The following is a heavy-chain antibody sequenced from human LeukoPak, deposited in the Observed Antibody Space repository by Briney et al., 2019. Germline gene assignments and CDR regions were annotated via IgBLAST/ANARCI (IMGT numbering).Heavy chain of an antibody. D-gene: IGHD6-13*01. CDR2: IYSSGST. CDR1: SDSIGNSY. J-gene: IGHJ4*02. Sequence: PSETLSLTCTVSSDSIGNSYWSWIRQPPGKGLEWTGHIYSSGSTNYNPSLESRVTISVGTSKNQFSLKLSSVTAADTAVYYCARRSSSWSFDYWGQGTLVTVSS. V-gene: IGHV4-59*08. CDR3: ARRSSSWSFDY.